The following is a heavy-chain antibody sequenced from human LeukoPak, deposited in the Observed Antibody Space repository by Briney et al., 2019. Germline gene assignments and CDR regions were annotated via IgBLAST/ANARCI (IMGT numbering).Heavy chain of an antibody. CDR1: GFTFSSYA. V-gene: IGHV3-48*02. J-gene: IGHJ4*02. CDR2: ISSSSSTI. D-gene: IGHD3-3*01. Sequence: GGSLRLSCAASGFTFSSYAMSWVRQAPGKGLERVSYISSSSSTIYYADSVKGRFTISRDNAKNSLYLQMNSLRDEDTAVYYCARGPLYYDFWSGYYDYWGQGTLVTVSS. CDR3: ARGPLYYDFWSGYYDY.